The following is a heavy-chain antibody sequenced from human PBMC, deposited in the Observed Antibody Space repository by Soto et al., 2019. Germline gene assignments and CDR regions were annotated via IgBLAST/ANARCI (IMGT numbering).Heavy chain of an antibody. V-gene: IGHV3-23*01. D-gene: IGHD2-15*01. CDR1: GFTFSSYA. CDR2: ISGSGGST. J-gene: IGHJ4*02. Sequence: PGGSLRLSCAASGFTFSSYAMSWVRQAPGKGLEWVSAISGSGGSTYYADFVKGRFTISRDNSKNTLYLQMNSLRDDDTAVYYCANGVAARLVDFWGQGTLVPVSS. CDR3: ANGVAARLVDF.